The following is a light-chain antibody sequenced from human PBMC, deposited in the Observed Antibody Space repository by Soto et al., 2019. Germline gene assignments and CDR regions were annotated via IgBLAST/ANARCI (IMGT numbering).Light chain of an antibody. Sequence: EIVLTQSPGTLSLSPGERATLSCRASQSVSGSYLAWYQQKPGQAPRLLVYGASSRATGIPDRFSGSGCGTDFTLTIARLEPEDFAVYYCHHYSSSPYTFGQGTRLEIK. CDR1: QSVSGSY. CDR3: HHYSSSPYT. V-gene: IGKV3-20*01. J-gene: IGKJ2*01. CDR2: GAS.